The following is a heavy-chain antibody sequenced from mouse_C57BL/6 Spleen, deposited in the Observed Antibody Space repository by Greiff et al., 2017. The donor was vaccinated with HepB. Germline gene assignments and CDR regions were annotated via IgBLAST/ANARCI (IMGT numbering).Heavy chain of an antibody. J-gene: IGHJ4*01. CDR2: IDPSDSYT. CDR3: ARLLRNYAMDY. Sequence: QVQLQQPGAELVKPGASVKLSCKASGYTFTSYWMQWVKQRPGQGLEWIGEIDPSDSYTNYNQKFKGKATLTVDTSSSTAYMQLSSRTSEDSAVYYCARLLRNYAMDYWGQGTSVTVSS. CDR1: GYTFTSYW. V-gene: IGHV1-50*01. D-gene: IGHD1-1*01.